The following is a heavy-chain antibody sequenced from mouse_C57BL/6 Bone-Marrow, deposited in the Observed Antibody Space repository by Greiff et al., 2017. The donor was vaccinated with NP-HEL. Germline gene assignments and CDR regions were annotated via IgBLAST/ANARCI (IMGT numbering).Heavy chain of an antibody. Sequence: QVQLQQPGAELVKPGASVKLSCKASGYTFTSYWMQWVKQRPGQGLEWIGEIDPSDSYTNYNQKFKGKATLTVDTSSSTAYMQLSSLTSEDSAVYDCARELLRWDFDYWGQGTTLTVSS. CDR2: IDPSDSYT. D-gene: IGHD1-1*01. CDR3: ARELLRWDFDY. CDR1: GYTFTSYW. V-gene: IGHV1-50*01. J-gene: IGHJ2*01.